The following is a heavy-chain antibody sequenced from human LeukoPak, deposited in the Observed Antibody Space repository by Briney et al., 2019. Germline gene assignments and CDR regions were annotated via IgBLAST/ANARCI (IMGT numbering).Heavy chain of an antibody. CDR3: ARAHADSGSTRRFDP. CDR2: INPSGGST. CDR1: GYTFTSYY. Sequence: ASVKVSCKASGYTFTSYYMHWVRQAPGQGLEWMGIINPSGGSTSYAQKFQGRVTMTRGMSTSTVYMELSSLRSEDTAVYYCARAHADSGSTRRFDPWGQGTLVTVSS. J-gene: IGHJ5*02. V-gene: IGHV1-46*01. D-gene: IGHD5-12*01.